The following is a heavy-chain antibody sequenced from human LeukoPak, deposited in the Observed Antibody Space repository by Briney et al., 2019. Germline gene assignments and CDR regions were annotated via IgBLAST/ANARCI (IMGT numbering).Heavy chain of an antibody. V-gene: IGHV4-39*07. CDR2: IYYSGST. CDR1: GGSISSSRDY. J-gene: IGHJ4*02. CDR3: ARASHDYGDYSHFDY. D-gene: IGHD4-17*01. Sequence: SETLSLTCTVSGGSISSSRDYWAWIRQPPGKGLEWIANIYYSGSTYYSPSLKSRVTIAVDKSKNQFSLKLSSVTAADTAVYYCARASHDYGDYSHFDYWGQGTLVTVSS.